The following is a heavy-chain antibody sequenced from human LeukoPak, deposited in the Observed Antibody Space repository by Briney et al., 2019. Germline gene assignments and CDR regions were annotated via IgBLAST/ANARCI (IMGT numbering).Heavy chain of an antibody. CDR1: GGSISSYY. CDR3: ARLNYNDSSNLDY. Sequence: SETLSLTCTVSGGSISSYYWSWIRQPPGKGLEWIGYIYYSGSTNYNPSLKSRVTISVDTSKNQFSLKLSSVTAADTAVYYCARLNYNDSSNLDYWGQGTLVTVSS. D-gene: IGHD3-22*01. V-gene: IGHV4-59*08. J-gene: IGHJ4*02. CDR2: IYYSGST.